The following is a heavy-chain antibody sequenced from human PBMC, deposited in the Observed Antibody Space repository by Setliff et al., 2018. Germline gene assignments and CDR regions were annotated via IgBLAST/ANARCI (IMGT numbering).Heavy chain of an antibody. D-gene: IGHD6-19*01. J-gene: IGHJ4*02. CDR1: GFTFSSYA. CDR3: ASPQAVGNYLGH. CDR2: INRSGSII. V-gene: IGHV3-48*03. Sequence: GGSLRLSCAASGFTFSSYAMTWVRQAPGKGLEWIAFINRSGSIIYYADSVKGRFTVSRDNAKNSLYLQMSSLRAEDTAIYYCASPQAVGNYLGHWGQGTLVTVSS.